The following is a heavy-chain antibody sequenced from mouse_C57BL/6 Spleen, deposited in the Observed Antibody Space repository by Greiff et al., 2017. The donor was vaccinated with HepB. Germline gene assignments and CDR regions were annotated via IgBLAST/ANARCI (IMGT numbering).Heavy chain of an antibody. CDR1: GYTFTSYW. CDR2: IDPSDSYT. J-gene: IGHJ1*03. D-gene: IGHD1-1*01. V-gene: IGHV1-69*01. CDR3: ARRSFITTVVDWYFDV. Sequence: VQLKQPGAELVMPGASVKLSCKASGYTFTSYWMHWVKQRPGQGLEWIGEIDPSDSYTNYNQKFKGKSTLTVDKSSSTAYMQLSSLTSEDSAVYYCARRSFITTVVDWYFDVWGTGTTVTVSS.